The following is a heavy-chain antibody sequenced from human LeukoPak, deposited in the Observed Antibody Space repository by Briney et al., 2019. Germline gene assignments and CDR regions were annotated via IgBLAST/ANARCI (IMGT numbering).Heavy chain of an antibody. CDR1: GGSFSGYY. D-gene: IGHD1-14*01. CDR2: INHSGST. Sequence: SETLSLTCAVYGGSFSGYYWGWIRQPPGKGLEWIGEINHSGSTNYNPSLKSRVTISVDTSKIQFSLKLSSVTAADTAVYYCASASNRYIFDYWGQGTLVTVSS. CDR3: ASASNRYIFDY. V-gene: IGHV4-34*01. J-gene: IGHJ4*02.